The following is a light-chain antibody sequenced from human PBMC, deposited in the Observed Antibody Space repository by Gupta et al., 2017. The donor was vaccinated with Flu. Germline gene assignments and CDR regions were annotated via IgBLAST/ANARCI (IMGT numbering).Light chain of an antibody. V-gene: IGLV8-61*01. CDR1: SGSVSTSYY. CDR3: VLYMGSGIWV. Sequence: QTVVTPSPSFSVSPGGTVTPTRAFISGSVSTSYYPSWYQQTPSRAPRTLSYSTNTRSSGVPDRFSGSILGNKAALTITGAQADDESYYYCVLYMGSGIWVFGGGTKLTVL. CDR2: STN. J-gene: IGLJ3*02.